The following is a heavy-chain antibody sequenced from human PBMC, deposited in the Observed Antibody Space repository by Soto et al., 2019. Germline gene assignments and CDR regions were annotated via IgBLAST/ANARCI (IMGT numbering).Heavy chain of an antibody. J-gene: IGHJ4*02. CDR2: IDHDGPT. CDR1: GFIFSNYW. CDR3: VRDSHGDY. V-gene: IGHV3-74*01. Sequence: EVQLVESGGGLVQPGGSLRLSCADSGFIFSNYWMHWVRQAPGKGLEWVSRIDHDGPTDYADSVRGGFTVPRDNAENTLYLQMNSLRPEDTAVYYCVRDSHGDYWGQGALVTVSS.